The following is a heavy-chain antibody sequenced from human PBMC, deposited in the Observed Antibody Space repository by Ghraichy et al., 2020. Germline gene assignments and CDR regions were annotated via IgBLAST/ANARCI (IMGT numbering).Heavy chain of an antibody. D-gene: IGHD6-13*01. J-gene: IGHJ4*02. CDR3: ARDRGTWQQLPPLGY. Sequence: ASVKVSCKASGYTFTSYGISWVRQAPGQGLEWMGWISAYNGNTNYAQKLQGRVTMTTDTSTSTAYMELRSLRSDDTAVYYCARDRGTWQQLPPLGYWGQGTLVTVSS. V-gene: IGHV1-18*01. CDR1: GYTFTSYG. CDR2: ISAYNGNT.